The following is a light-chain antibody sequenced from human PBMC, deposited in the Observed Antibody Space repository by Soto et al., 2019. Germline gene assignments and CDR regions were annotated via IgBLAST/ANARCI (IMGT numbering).Light chain of an antibody. Sequence: DIGLTQYPGTLSLSPGERATLSCRASQSVTSSLLAWYQHKPGQAPRLLIYGASNRATGIPDRFSGSGSGTDFTLTISRLEPEDFAVYYCQQYGTSWTFGQGTKVEIK. CDR2: GAS. V-gene: IGKV3-20*01. CDR1: QSVTSSL. CDR3: QQYGTSWT. J-gene: IGKJ1*01.